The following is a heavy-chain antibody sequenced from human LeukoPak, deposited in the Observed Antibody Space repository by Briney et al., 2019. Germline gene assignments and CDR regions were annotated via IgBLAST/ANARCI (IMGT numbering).Heavy chain of an antibody. Sequence: GGSLRLSCTASGFTFGDYGMSWVLQAPGKGLEWVGFIRSKAYGGTTEYAASVKGRFTISRDDSKSIAYLQMNSLKAEDTAVYYCTRGDYYDTSGYYFLFDYWGQGTLVTVSS. V-gene: IGHV3-49*04. D-gene: IGHD3-22*01. CDR1: GFTFGDYG. J-gene: IGHJ4*02. CDR2: IRSKAYGGTT. CDR3: TRGDYYDTSGYYFLFDY.